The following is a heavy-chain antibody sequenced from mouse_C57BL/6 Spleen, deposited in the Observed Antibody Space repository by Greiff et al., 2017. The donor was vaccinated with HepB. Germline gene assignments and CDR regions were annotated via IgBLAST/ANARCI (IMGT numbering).Heavy chain of an antibody. D-gene: IGHD2-4*01. J-gene: IGHJ1*03. Sequence: QVQLQQSGAELARPGASVKLSCKASGYTFTSYGISWVKQRTGQGLEWIGEIYPRSGNTYYNEKFKGKATLTADKSSSTAYMELRSLTSEDSAVYFCARHYDYDDWYFDVWGTGTTVTVSS. CDR3: ARHYDYDDWYFDV. CDR1: GYTFTSYG. V-gene: IGHV1-81*01. CDR2: IYPRSGNT.